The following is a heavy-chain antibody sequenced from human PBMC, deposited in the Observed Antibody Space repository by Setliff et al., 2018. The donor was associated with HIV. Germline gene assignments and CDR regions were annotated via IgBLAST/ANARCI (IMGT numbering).Heavy chain of an antibody. CDR2: IYYTGFT. Sequence: SETLSLTCSVSGDSFSTSSYFWGWVRQSPGKGLEWIANIYYTGFTYCNPSLKSRVTISIDKSKSQFSLNPTSVTASDTAVYYCAREGRGDPSLATTRLDYWGQGKLVTVSS. V-gene: IGHV4-39*02. J-gene: IGHJ4*02. CDR1: GDSFSTSSYF. D-gene: IGHD1-1*01. CDR3: AREGRGDPSLATTRLDY.